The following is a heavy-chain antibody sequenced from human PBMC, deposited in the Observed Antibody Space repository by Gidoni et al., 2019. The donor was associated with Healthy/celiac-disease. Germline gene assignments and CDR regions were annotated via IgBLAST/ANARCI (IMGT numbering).Heavy chain of an antibody. CDR3: AKDTGYCSSTSCRGGMDV. J-gene: IGHJ6*02. CDR2: ISWDGGST. D-gene: IGHD2-2*01. Sequence: EVQLVESGGVVVQPGGSLRLSCAASGFTFADYTMHWVRQAPGKGLEWVSLISWDGGSTYYADSVKGRFTSSRDNSKNSLYLQMNSLRTEDTALYYCAKDTGYCSSTSCRGGMDVWGQGTTVTVSS. CDR1: GFTFADYT. V-gene: IGHV3-43*01.